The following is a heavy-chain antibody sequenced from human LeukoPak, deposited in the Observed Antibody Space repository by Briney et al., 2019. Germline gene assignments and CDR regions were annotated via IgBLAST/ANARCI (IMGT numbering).Heavy chain of an antibody. D-gene: IGHD4-17*01. J-gene: IGHJ4*02. CDR3: GRDNYGRGDY. V-gene: IGHV3-21*01. CDR2: ISSSSSYI. CDR1: GFTFRSYS. Sequence: GGSLRLSCAASGFTFRSYSMNWVRQAPGKGREWVSSISSSSSYIYYADSVKGRFTISRDNAKNTLYLEVNSLRAEDTAVYYCGRDNYGRGDYWGQGTLVTVSS.